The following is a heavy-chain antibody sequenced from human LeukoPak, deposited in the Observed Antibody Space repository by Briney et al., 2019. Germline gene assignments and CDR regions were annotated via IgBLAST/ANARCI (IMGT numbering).Heavy chain of an antibody. CDR1: GFTFSNYA. J-gene: IGHJ4*02. CDR2: ISYDGSNK. Sequence: GGSLRLSCTASGFTFSNYAMTWVRQAPGKGLEWVAVISYDGSNKYYADSVKGRFTISRDNSKNTLYLQMNSLRAEDTAVYYCARGYCSGGSCYHADYWGQGTLVTVSS. D-gene: IGHD2-15*01. V-gene: IGHV3-30*03. CDR3: ARGYCSGGSCYHADY.